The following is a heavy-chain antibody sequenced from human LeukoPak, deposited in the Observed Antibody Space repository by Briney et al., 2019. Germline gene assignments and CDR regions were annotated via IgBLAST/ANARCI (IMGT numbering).Heavy chain of an antibody. V-gene: IGHV3-30*18. CDR1: GFTFNRCG. CDR2: IVYDGIHQ. D-gene: IGHD3-10*01. Sequence: GRSLRLSCAASGFTFNRCGMHWDRQAPGNGLEWGAVIVYDGIHQYYTDSVKGRFTISRDNSKNTVFLQMDSLRAEDTGVYYCVKGSGTNDYGMDTWGQGTTVTVPS. J-gene: IGHJ6*02. CDR3: VKGSGTNDYGMDT.